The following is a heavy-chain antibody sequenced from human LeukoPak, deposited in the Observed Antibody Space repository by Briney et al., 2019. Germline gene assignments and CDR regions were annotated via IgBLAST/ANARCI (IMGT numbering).Heavy chain of an antibody. J-gene: IGHJ4*02. CDR3: ATSYPAD. CDR2: VIGGDGNT. Sequence: ASVKVSCKASGYNFAGYAMHWVRQAPGQSLEWMGRVIGGDGNTKYSQNFQGRITITRDTSASTGYMELSSLTSEDTAVYYCATSYPADWGQGTLVIVSS. CDR1: GYNFAGYA. V-gene: IGHV1-3*01.